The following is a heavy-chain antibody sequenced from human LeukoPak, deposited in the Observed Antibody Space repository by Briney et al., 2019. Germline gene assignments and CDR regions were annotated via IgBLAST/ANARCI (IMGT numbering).Heavy chain of an antibody. J-gene: IGHJ4*02. CDR1: GFTFSSYG. Sequence: GGSLRLSCAASGFTFSSYGMTWVRQAPGKGLQWVANINQDGSEKYYLDSVKGRFTISRDNAKNSLDLQMNSLRAEDTAVYSCARDGFGEMGPLDYWGQGTLVTVSS. CDR3: ARDGFGEMGPLDY. CDR2: INQDGSEK. V-gene: IGHV3-7*01. D-gene: IGHD3-10*01.